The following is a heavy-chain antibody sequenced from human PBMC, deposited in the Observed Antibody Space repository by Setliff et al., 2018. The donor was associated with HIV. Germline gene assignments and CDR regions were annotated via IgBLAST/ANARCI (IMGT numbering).Heavy chain of an antibody. CDR1: GGSISSYY. J-gene: IGHJ4*02. Sequence: PSETLSLTCKVSGGSISSYYWSWIRQPPGKGLESIGSIYYSGSTYYKPSLKSRVTISVDTSKNQFSLKVNSVTAADTAVYYCARQTGLRGYYGSNSLYYFDYWGKGMLVTVSS. CDR3: ARQTGLRGYYGSNSLYYFDY. D-gene: IGHD3-10*01. V-gene: IGHV4-59*05. CDR2: IYYSGST.